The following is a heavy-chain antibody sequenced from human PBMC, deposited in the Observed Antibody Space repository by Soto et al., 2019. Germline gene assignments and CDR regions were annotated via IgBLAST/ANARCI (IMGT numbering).Heavy chain of an antibody. CDR1: GFTFSSYG. J-gene: IGHJ6*02. CDR3: ARARDGYTRGDYYYGMDV. V-gene: IGHV3-33*01. CDR2: IWYDGSNK. D-gene: IGHD5-12*01. Sequence: QVQLVESGGGVVQPGRSLRLSCAASGFTFSSYGMHWVRQAPGKGLAWVAVIWYDGSNKYYADSVKGRFTISRDNSKNTLYLQMNSLRAEDMAVYYCARARDGYTRGDYYYGMDVWGQGTTVTVSS.